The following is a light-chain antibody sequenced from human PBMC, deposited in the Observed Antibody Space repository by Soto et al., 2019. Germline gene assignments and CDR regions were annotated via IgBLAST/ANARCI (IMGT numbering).Light chain of an antibody. CDR1: QSVSSY. Sequence: EIVLTQSPATLSLSPGERATLSCRASQSVSSYLAWYQQKPGQAPRLLIYYASNRATGIPARFSGSGSGTDFPLTISSLEPEDFAVYYCQQRSNWPPTFGQGTKLEIK. CDR3: QQRSNWPPT. V-gene: IGKV3-11*01. CDR2: YAS. J-gene: IGKJ2*01.